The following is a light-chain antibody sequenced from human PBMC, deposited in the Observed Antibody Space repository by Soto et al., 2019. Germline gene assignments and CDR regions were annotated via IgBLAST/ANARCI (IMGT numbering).Light chain of an antibody. CDR3: SSFRSSSTLPYV. V-gene: IGLV2-14*01. J-gene: IGLJ1*01. Sequence: QSALTQPASVSGSPGQSITISCTGTSSDVGGYDYVSWYQRYPGKAPKLIIYEVTNRPSGVSNRFSGSKSGNTASLTISGLRAEDEADYYCSSFRSSSTLPYVFGTGTKVTVL. CDR2: EVT. CDR1: SSDVGGYDY.